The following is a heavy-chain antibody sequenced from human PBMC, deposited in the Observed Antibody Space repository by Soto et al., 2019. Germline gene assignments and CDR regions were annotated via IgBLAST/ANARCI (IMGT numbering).Heavy chain of an antibody. CDR1: GFTFSSYG. J-gene: IGHJ4*02. V-gene: IGHV3-33*01. CDR2: IWYDGSNK. CDR3: ARDRVVGASPFDY. Sequence: QVQLVESGGGVVQPGRSLRLPCAASGFTFSSYGMHWVRQAPGKGLEWVAVIWYDGSNKYYADSVKGRFTISRDNSKNTLYLQMNSLRAEDTAVYYCARDRVVGASPFDYWGQGTLVTVSS. D-gene: IGHD1-26*01.